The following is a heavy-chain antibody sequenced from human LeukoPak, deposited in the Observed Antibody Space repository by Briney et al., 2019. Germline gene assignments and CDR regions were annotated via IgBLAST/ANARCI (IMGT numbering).Heavy chain of an antibody. CDR2: ISGSGGST. CDR1: GFTVSSNY. D-gene: IGHD6-25*01. J-gene: IGHJ4*02. CDR3: AKDLIATVY. V-gene: IGHV3-23*01. Sequence: PGGSLRLSSAASGFTVSSNYMSWVRQAPGKGLEWVSAISGSGGSTYYADSVKGRFTISRDNSKNTLYLQINSLRAEDTAVYYCAKDLIATVYWGQGTLVTVSS.